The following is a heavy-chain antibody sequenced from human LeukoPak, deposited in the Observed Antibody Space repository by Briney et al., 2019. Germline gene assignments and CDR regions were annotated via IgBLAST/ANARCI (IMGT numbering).Heavy chain of an antibody. CDR3: AKGVGAGNSVYFDY. Sequence: GGSLRLSRAASRFTFSSYAMSWVRQAPEKGLEWVSVISNGGDTTYYADSVKGRFTISRDNFKNTLYLQMNSLRAEDTAVYYCAKGVGAGNSVYFDYWGQGTLATVSS. J-gene: IGHJ4*02. D-gene: IGHD4-23*01. CDR1: RFTFSSYA. V-gene: IGHV3-23*01. CDR2: ISNGGDTT.